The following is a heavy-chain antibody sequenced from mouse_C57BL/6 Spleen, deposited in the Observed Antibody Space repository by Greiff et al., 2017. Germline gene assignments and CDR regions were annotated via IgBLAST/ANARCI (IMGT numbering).Heavy chain of an antibody. J-gene: IGHJ2*01. Sequence: QVQLKQSGPELVKPGASVKISCKASGYTFTDYYINWVKQRPGQGLGWIGWIYPGSGNTKYNEKFKGKATLTVDTSSSTAYMQLSSLTSEDSAVYFCARSLYYYGRAPDYWGQGTTLTVSS. CDR1: GYTFTDYY. V-gene: IGHV1-84*01. CDR3: ARSLYYYGRAPDY. D-gene: IGHD1-1*01. CDR2: IYPGSGNT.